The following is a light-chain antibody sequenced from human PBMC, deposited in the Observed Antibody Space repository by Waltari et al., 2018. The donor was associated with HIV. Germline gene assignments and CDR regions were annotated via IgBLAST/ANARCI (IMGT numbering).Light chain of an antibody. CDR2: AAS. Sequence: DIQLTKSPSFLSTSVGDRVTITCRASQGISSYLAWYQQKPGKAPQLLIYAASTLQSGVPSRFSGSGSGTEFTLTISSLQPEDFATYYCQQLNSYPLTFGGGTKVDIK. CDR3: QQLNSYPLT. V-gene: IGKV1-9*01. CDR1: QGISSY. J-gene: IGKJ4*01.